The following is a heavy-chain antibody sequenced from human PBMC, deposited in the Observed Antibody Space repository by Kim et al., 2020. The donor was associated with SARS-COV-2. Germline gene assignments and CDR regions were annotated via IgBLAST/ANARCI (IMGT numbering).Heavy chain of an antibody. CDR1: GFTVSSNY. V-gene: IGHV3-53*01. J-gene: IGHJ6*02. CDR3: ARRVWFGELFVPYGMDV. CDR2: IYSGGST. Sequence: GGSLRLSCAASGFTVSSNYMSWVRQAPGKGLEWVSVIYSGGSTYYADSVKGRFTISRDNSKNTLYLQMNSLRAEDTAVYYCARRVWFGELFVPYGMDVWGQGTTVTVSS. D-gene: IGHD3-10*01.